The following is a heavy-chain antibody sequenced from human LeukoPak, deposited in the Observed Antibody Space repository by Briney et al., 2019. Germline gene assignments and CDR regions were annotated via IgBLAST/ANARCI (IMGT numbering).Heavy chain of an antibody. J-gene: IGHJ6*03. CDR2: MNPNSGNT. CDR3: ARGYSNYNYYYYMDV. Sequence: ASVKVSCKASGYTFTSYDINWVRQATGQGLEWMGWMNPNSGNTGYAQKFQGRVTITRNTSISTAYMELSSLRSEDTAVYYCARGYSNYNYYYYMDVWGKGTTVTVSS. CDR1: GYTFTSYD. D-gene: IGHD4-11*01. V-gene: IGHV1-8*03.